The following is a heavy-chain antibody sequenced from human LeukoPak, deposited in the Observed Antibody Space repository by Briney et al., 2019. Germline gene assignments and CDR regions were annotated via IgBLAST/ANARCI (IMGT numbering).Heavy chain of an antibody. J-gene: IGHJ6*02. Sequence: PSETLSLTCTVSGDSISRTSYYWGWIRQPPGKGLEWIGNIYYLGTTYYNPSLKSRVTISIDTSKNQFSLKLSSVTAADTAVYYCARAGNGGDYYYGMDVWGQGTTVTVSS. V-gene: IGHV4-39*07. CDR1: GDSISRTSYY. CDR3: ARAGNGGDYYYGMDV. CDR2: IYYLGTT. D-gene: IGHD2-8*01.